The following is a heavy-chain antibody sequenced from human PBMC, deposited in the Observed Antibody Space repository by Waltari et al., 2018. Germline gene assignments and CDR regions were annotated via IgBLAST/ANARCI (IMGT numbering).Heavy chain of an antibody. CDR3: ARNQYYYDSSGLNWFDP. V-gene: IGHV4-61*02. D-gene: IGHD3-22*01. CDR2: IYTSGST. Sequence: QVQLQESGPGLVKPSQTLSLTCTVSGGSISRGSYYWSWIRQPAGKGLEWIGRIYTSGSTNYNPSLKSRVTISVDTSKNQFSLKLSSVTAADTAVYYCARNQYYYDSSGLNWFDPWGQGTLVTVSS. CDR1: GGSISRGSYY. J-gene: IGHJ5*02.